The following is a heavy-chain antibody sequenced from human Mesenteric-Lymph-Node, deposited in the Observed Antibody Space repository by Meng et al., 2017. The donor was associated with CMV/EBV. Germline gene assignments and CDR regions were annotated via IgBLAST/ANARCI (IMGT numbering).Heavy chain of an antibody. CDR3: ARDYDYGRYNYFYGMDV. V-gene: IGHV3-48*03. J-gene: IGHJ6*02. D-gene: IGHD4-17*01. CDR2: ISSSGSTI. Sequence: GESLKISCAASGFTFSSYEMNWVRQAPGKGLEWVSYISSSGSTIYYADSVKGRFTISRDNAKNMLYLHMNSLRAEDTAVYYCARDYDYGRYNYFYGMDVWGQGTTVTVSS. CDR1: GFTFSSYE.